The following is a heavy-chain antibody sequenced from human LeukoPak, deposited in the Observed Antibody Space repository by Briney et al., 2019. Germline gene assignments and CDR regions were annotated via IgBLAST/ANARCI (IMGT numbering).Heavy chain of an antibody. V-gene: IGHV3-15*01. CDR3: AKVNHYYDSSGDFDY. Sequence: GGSLRLSCAASGFTFSNAWMSWVRQAPGKGLEWVGRIKSKTDGGTTDYAAPVKGRFTISRDDSKNTLYLQMNSLRAEDTAVYYCAKVNHYYDSSGDFDYWGQGTLVTVSS. CDR2: IKSKTDGGTT. D-gene: IGHD3-22*01. CDR1: GFTFSNAW. J-gene: IGHJ4*02.